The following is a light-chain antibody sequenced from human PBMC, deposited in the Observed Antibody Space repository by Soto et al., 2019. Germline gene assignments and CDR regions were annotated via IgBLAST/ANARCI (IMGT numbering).Light chain of an antibody. J-gene: IGLJ2*01. CDR2: SNN. CDR1: SSNIGSNT. V-gene: IGLV1-44*01. Sequence: QSVLTQPTSASGTPGQRVTISCSGSSSNIGSNTVHWYQQLPGTAPKLLIYSNNQRPSGVPDRFSGSKSGTSASLAISGLQSEDEADYYCAAWDDSLSGVVFGGGTKVTVL. CDR3: AAWDDSLSGVV.